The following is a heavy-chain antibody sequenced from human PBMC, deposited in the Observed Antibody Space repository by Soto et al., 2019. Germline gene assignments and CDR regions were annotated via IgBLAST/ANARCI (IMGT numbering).Heavy chain of an antibody. CDR3: ASTSWYPPRYYYYYYMDV. Sequence: GASVKVSCKASGYTFTSYYMHWVRQAPGQGLEWMGIINPSGGGTSYAQKFQGRVTMTRDTSTSTVYMELSSLRSEDTAVYYCASTSWYPPRYYYYYYMDVWGKGTTVTVSS. V-gene: IGHV1-46*01. J-gene: IGHJ6*03. CDR2: INPSGGGT. CDR1: GYTFTSYY. D-gene: IGHD6-13*01.